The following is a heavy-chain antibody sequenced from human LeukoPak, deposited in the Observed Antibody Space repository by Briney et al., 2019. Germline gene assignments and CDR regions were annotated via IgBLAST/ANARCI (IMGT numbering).Heavy chain of an antibody. V-gene: IGHV3-21*01. CDR3: ARESYYDSSGYSHDAFDI. CDR2: ITSSSSYI. CDR1: GFTVSRYS. J-gene: IGHJ3*02. Sequence: GGSLRLSCAASGFTVSRYSMSWVRQAPGKGLEWVSSITSSSSYIYYADSVKGRFTISRDNAKKSLYLQMNSLRAEDTAVYYCARESYYDSSGYSHDAFDIWGQGTMVTVSS. D-gene: IGHD3-22*01.